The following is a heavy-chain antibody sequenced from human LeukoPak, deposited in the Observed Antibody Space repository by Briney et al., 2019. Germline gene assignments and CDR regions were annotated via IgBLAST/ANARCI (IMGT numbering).Heavy chain of an antibody. D-gene: IGHD5-12*01. CDR2: IKQDGSEK. CDR1: GFTFSSYW. Sequence: PGGSLRLSCAASGFTFSSYWMSWVRQAPGKGLEWVANIKQDGSEKYYVDSVKGRFTISRDNAKNSLYLQMNSLRAEDTAVYYCARDKGGYDQTPDYWGQGTLVTVSS. V-gene: IGHV3-7*01. CDR3: ARDKGGYDQTPDY. J-gene: IGHJ4*02.